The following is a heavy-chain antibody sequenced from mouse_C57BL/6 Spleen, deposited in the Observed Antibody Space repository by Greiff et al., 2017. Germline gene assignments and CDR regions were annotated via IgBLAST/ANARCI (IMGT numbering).Heavy chain of an antibody. D-gene: IGHD1-1*01. Sequence: QVQLQQPGTELVKPGASVKLSCKASGYTFTSYWMHWVKQRPRPGLEWIGNINPSNGGTNYNEKFKSKATLTVDTSSSPAYMQFSSLTSEDSAVYYCARGITTVVAKGYFDVWGTGTTVTVSS. CDR2: INPSNGGT. CDR3: ARGITTVVAKGYFDV. CDR1: GYTFTSYW. V-gene: IGHV1-53*01. J-gene: IGHJ1*03.